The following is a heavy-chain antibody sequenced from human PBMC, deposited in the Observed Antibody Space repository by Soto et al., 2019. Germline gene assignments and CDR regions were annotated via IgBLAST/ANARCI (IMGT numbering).Heavy chain of an antibody. V-gene: IGHV4-34*01. Sequence: PSETLSLTCAVYGGSFSGYYWSWIRQPPGKGLEWIGEINHSESTNYNPSLKSRVTISVDTSKNQFSLKLSSVTAADTAVYYCARGIAAAGTKYFDYWGQGTLVTVSS. CDR3: ARGIAAAGTKYFDY. CDR1: GGSFSGYY. D-gene: IGHD6-13*01. J-gene: IGHJ4*02. CDR2: INHSEST.